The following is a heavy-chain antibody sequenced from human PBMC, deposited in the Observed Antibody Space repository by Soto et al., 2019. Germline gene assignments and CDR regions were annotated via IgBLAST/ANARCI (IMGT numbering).Heavy chain of an antibody. J-gene: IGHJ4*02. V-gene: IGHV3-74*01. D-gene: IGHD6-6*01. Sequence: PGGSLRLSCAASGFPFSSHWMHWVRQDPGKGLVWVARIKSDGSSTAYADSVKGRFTISRDNAKNTLYLQMNSLRVEDTAVYYCARDRPEVLNPTDHPMFDYWGQGTLVTVSS. CDR3: ARDRPEVLNPTDHPMFDY. CDR1: GFPFSSHW. CDR2: IKSDGSST.